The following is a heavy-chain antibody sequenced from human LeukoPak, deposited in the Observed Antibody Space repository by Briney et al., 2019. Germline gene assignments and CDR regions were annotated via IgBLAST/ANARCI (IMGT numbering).Heavy chain of an antibody. V-gene: IGHV3-21*01. Sequence: GGSLRLSCAASGFTVSSNYMSWVRQAPGKGLEWVSSISSSSSYIYYADSVKGRFTISRDNAKNSLYLQMNSLRAEDTAVYYCARGLLGYWGQGTLVTVSS. D-gene: IGHD3-16*01. CDR1: GFTVSSNY. J-gene: IGHJ4*02. CDR3: ARGLLGY. CDR2: ISSSSSYI.